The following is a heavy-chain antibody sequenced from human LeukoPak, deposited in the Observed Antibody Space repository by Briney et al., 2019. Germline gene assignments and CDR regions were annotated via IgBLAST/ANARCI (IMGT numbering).Heavy chain of an antibody. D-gene: IGHD3-22*01. CDR3: ARGYYDPFDP. J-gene: IGHJ5*02. CDR1: GFTVSSNY. CDR2: IYSGGST. V-gene: IGHV3-53*01. Sequence: GGSLRLSCAASGFTVSSNYMSWVRQAPGRGPEWVSVIYSGGSTYYADSVKGRFTISRDNSKNTLYLQMNSLRAEDTAVYYCARGYYDPFDPWGQGTLVTVSS.